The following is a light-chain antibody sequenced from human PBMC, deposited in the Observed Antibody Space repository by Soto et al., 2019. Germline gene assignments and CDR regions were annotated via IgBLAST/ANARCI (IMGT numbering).Light chain of an antibody. Sequence: QSALTQPASVSGSPGQSITISCTGTSSDVGGYNYVSWYQQHPGKAPKLMIYDVSNRPSGVSNRFSGSNSGNTASLTISGLQAEEEADYYCSSYTSSSTVLSVFGTGTKLTVL. V-gene: IGLV2-14*01. J-gene: IGLJ1*01. CDR1: SSDVGGYNY. CDR2: DVS. CDR3: SSYTSSSTVLSV.